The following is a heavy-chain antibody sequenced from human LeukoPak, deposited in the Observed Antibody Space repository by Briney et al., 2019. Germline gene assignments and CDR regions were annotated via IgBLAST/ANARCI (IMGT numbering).Heavy chain of an antibody. CDR2: INHSGST. D-gene: IGHD1-26*01. CDR3: ARGFGSGSYYYYYYYMDV. J-gene: IGHJ6*03. Sequence: LETLSLTCAVYGGSFSGYYWSWIRQPPGKGLEWIGEINHSGSTNYNPSLKSRVTISVDTSKNQFSLKLSSVTAADTAVYYCARGFGSGSYYYYYYYMDVWGKGTTVTVSS. CDR1: GGSFSGYY. V-gene: IGHV4-34*01.